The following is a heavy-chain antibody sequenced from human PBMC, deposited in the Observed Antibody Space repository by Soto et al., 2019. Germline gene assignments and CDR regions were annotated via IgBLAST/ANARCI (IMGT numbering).Heavy chain of an antibody. Sequence: GGSLRLSCAASGFTFSSYGMHWVRQAPGKGLEWVAVIWYDGSNKYYADSVKGRFTISRDNSKNTLYLQMNSLRAEDTAVYYCARDPPPGMYYYYGMDVWGQGTTVTVSS. J-gene: IGHJ6*02. CDR3: ARDPPPGMYYYYGMDV. CDR1: GFTFSSYG. CDR2: IWYDGSNK. V-gene: IGHV3-33*01.